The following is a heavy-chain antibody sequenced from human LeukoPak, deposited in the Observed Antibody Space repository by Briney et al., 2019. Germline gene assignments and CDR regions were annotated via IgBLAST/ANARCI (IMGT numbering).Heavy chain of an antibody. V-gene: IGHV4-59*01. J-gene: IGHJ4*02. CDR3: ARAGFYDFWSAYYPDS. CDR1: GGSISSYY. Sequence: SETLSLTCTVSGGSISSYYWSWIRQPPGEGLEWIGNIYYSGSTNYNPSLKSRVPISVETSKNQFFLKMNSLTAADTAVYYCARAGFYDFWSAYYPDSWGQGTLVTVSS. D-gene: IGHD3-3*01. CDR2: IYYSGST.